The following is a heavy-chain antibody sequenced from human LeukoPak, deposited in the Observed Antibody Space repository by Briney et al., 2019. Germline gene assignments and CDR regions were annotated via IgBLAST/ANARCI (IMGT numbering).Heavy chain of an antibody. J-gene: IGHJ4*02. CDR2: ISYDGSNK. CDR3: AKDRGSSWYFDY. Sequence: GRSLRLSCAASGFTFSSYGMHWVRQAPGKGLEWVAFISYDGSNKYYADSVKSRFTISRDNSRNTLYLQMNSLRAEDTAVYYCAKDRGSSWYFDYWGQGTLVTVSS. CDR1: GFTFSSYG. D-gene: IGHD6-13*01. V-gene: IGHV3-30*18.